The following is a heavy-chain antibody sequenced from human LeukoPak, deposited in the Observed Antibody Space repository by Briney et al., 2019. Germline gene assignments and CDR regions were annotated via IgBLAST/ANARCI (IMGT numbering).Heavy chain of an antibody. V-gene: IGHV3-21*01. CDR2: ISSSSSYI. CDR3: ARGGDSYAQTYYYGMDV. Sequence: GGSLRLSCAASGFTFSSYSMNWVRQAPGKGLEWVSSISSSSSYIYYADSVKGRFTISRDNAKNSLYLQMNSLRAEDTAVYYCARGGDSYAQTYYYGMDVWGQGTTVTVSS. J-gene: IGHJ6*02. D-gene: IGHD5-18*01. CDR1: GFTFSSYS.